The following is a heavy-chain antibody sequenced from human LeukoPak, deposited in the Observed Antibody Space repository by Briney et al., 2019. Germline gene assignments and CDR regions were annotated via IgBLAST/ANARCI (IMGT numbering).Heavy chain of an antibody. CDR3: ARSTLTGYYLFDY. Sequence: KPGGSLRLSCAASGFTFSSYSMNWVRQAPGKGLEWVSSISSSSSYIYYADSVKGRFTISRDNAKNSLYLQMNSLRAKDTAVYYCARSTLTGYYLFDYWGQGTLVTVSS. J-gene: IGHJ4*02. CDR1: GFTFSSYS. D-gene: IGHD3-9*01. V-gene: IGHV3-21*01. CDR2: ISSSSSYI.